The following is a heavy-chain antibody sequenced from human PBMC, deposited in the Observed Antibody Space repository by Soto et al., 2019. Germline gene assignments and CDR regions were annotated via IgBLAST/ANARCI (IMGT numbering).Heavy chain of an antibody. D-gene: IGHD3-22*01. V-gene: IGHV4-34*01. CDR1: GGSFSGYY. CDR2: INHSGST. J-gene: IGHJ4*02. CDR3: ARGGRKWLLRYFDY. Sequence: SETLSLTCAVYGGSFSGYYWSWIRQPPGKGLEWIGEINHSGSTNYNPSLKSRVTISVDTSKNQFSLKLSSVTAADTAVYYCARGGRKWLLRYFDYWGQGTLVTVSS.